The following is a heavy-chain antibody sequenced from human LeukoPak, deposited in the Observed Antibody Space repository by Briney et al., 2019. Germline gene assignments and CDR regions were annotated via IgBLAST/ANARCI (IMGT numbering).Heavy chain of an antibody. CDR2: IKSGGSEK. J-gene: IGHJ4*02. D-gene: IGHD5-24*01. CDR1: DFTFSSNW. Sequence: GGSLRLSCVVSDFTFSSNWRNWVRQAPGKGLEWVANIKSGGSEKYYADYVKGRFTISRDNAKNSLYLQMNSLKAEDTAVYYCASGSGWRQLYWGQGTLVTVSP. V-gene: IGHV3-7*01. CDR3: ASGSGWRQLY.